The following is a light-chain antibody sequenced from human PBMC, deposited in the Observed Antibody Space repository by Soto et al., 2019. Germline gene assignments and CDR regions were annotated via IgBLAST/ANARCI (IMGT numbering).Light chain of an antibody. Sequence: EIVLTQSPGTLSLSPGERATLSCRASQSVSSSYLAWYQQKPGQAPRLLIYGASSRATGIPDRFSGSGSGTDFTLTISRLEPEDFAVYYCQLYGSSWTFGQGTNVEIK. CDR1: QSVSSSY. V-gene: IGKV3-20*01. CDR3: QLYGSSWT. J-gene: IGKJ1*01. CDR2: GAS.